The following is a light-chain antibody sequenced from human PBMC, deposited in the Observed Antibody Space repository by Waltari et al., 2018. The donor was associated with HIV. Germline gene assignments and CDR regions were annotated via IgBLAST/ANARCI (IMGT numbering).Light chain of an antibody. Sequence: QSLLTQPPSASGTPGQRVTISCSGGTSNTGNTYVSWYQQLPGTAPKLLIYRHNQRPSGVPDRFSGSKSGTSASLAISGLRSEDEADYYCAAWDDSLSGPVFGGGTKLTVL. J-gene: IGLJ3*02. CDR1: TSNTGNTY. CDR2: RHN. V-gene: IGLV1-47*01. CDR3: AAWDDSLSGPV.